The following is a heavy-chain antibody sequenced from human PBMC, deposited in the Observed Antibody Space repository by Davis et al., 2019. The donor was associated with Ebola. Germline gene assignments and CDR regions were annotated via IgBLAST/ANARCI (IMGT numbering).Heavy chain of an antibody. CDR2: ISGSGGNT. Sequence: GGSLRLSCADSAITFSSYAMTWVRQAPGKGLEWVSAISGSGGNTYYADSVKGRFTISRDNSKKTMYLQMNSLRGADTAVYYCARDPSPYSGTYYSTFNIWGQGTMVTVSS. J-gene: IGHJ3*02. D-gene: IGHD1-26*01. CDR3: ARDPSPYSGTYYSTFNI. CDR1: AITFSSYA. V-gene: IGHV3-23*01.